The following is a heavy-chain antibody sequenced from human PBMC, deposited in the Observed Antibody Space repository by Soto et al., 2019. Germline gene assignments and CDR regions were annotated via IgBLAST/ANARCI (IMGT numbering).Heavy chain of an antibody. CDR3: AKDIFGYCISTSCYAGYGMDV. J-gene: IGHJ6*02. Sequence: EVQLVESGGALVQPGRSLRLSCAASGFTFDDYAMHWVRQAPGKGLEWVSGISWNSGTIGYADSVKGRFTISRDNAKNYLYLQMNSLRAENTALYYCAKDIFGYCISTSCYAGYGMDVWGQGTTVTVSS. D-gene: IGHD2-2*03. CDR1: GFTFDDYA. CDR2: ISWNSGTI. V-gene: IGHV3-9*01.